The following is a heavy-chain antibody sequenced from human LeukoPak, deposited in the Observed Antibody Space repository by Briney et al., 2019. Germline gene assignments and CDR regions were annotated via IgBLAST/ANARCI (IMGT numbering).Heavy chain of an antibody. D-gene: IGHD2-15*01. CDR3: ARVQYCNVGNCYFRPGAY. CDR2: ISPYNGNT. J-gene: IGHJ4*02. CDR1: GYTFTSYG. V-gene: IGHV1-18*01. Sequence: ASVKVSCKASGYTFTSYGISWVRQAPGQGLEWMGWISPYNGNTNYAQKVQGRVTMTTDTSTNTAYMELRSLRSDDTAVYYCARVQYCNVGNCYFRPGAYWGQGTLVTVSS.